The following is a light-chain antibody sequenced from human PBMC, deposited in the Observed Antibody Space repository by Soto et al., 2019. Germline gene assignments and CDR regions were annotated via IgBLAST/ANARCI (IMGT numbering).Light chain of an antibody. V-gene: IGLV1-47*01. CDR3: AAWDDSLSGVV. CDR2: RND. Sequence: QAVVTQPPSASGTPGQRVPISCSGSSSNIGDNYVFWYQQLPETAPKLLIYRNDQRPSGVPDRFSGSKSGTSASLAISGLRSEDEADYYCAAWDDSLSGVVFGGGTKLTVL. J-gene: IGLJ2*01. CDR1: SSNIGDNY.